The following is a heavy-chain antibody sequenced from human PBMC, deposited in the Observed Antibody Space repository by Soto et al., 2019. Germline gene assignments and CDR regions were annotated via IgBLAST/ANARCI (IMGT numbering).Heavy chain of an antibody. CDR3: AKSGWLQLRGYFDY. V-gene: IGHV3-30*18. Sequence: GSLRLSCAASGFTFSSYGMHWVRQAPGKGLEWVAVISYDGSNKYYADSVKGRFTISRDNSKNTLYLQMNSLRAEDTAVYYCAKSGWLQLRGYFDYWGQGTLVTVSS. D-gene: IGHD5-12*01. CDR1: GFTFSSYG. J-gene: IGHJ4*02. CDR2: ISYDGSNK.